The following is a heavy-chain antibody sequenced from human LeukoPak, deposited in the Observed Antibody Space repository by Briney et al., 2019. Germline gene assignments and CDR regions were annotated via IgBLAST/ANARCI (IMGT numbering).Heavy chain of an antibody. J-gene: IGHJ4*02. Sequence: GGSQRLSCAASGFTFDDYGMSWARQAPGKGLEWVSGINWNGGSTGYADSVKGRFTISRDNAKNSLYLQMNSLRAEDTALYYCARGNYYYDSSGYHSLDYWGQGTLVTVSS. CDR1: GFTFDDYG. CDR2: INWNGGST. CDR3: ARGNYYYDSSGYHSLDY. D-gene: IGHD3-22*01. V-gene: IGHV3-20*04.